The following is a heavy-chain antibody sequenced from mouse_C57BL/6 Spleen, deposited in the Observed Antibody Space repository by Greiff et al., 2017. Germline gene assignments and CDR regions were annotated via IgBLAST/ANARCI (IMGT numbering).Heavy chain of an antibody. CDR3: ARGQYYSNYDYTMDD. D-gene: IGHD2-5*01. Sequence: QVQLQQSGAELARPGASVKMSCKASGYTFTSYTMHWVKQRPGQGLEWIGYINPSSGYTKYNQKFKDKATLTADKSSSTAYMQLSSLTSEDSAVYYCARGQYYSNYDYTMDDWGQGTSVTVSS. CDR1: GYTFTSYT. J-gene: IGHJ4*01. V-gene: IGHV1-4*01. CDR2: INPSSGYT.